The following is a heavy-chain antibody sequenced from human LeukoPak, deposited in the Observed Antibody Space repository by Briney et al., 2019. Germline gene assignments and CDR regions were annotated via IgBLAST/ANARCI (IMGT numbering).Heavy chain of an antibody. Sequence: GGSLRLSCAGSGFSFSSYGMHWVRQAPGKGLEWVSSISSSSSYIYYADSVKGRFTISRDNAKNSLYLQMNSLRAEDTAVYYCARVGAAAASYYYYMDVWGKGTTVTVSS. J-gene: IGHJ6*03. CDR2: ISSSSSYI. V-gene: IGHV3-21*01. CDR3: ARVGAAAASYYYYMDV. D-gene: IGHD6-13*01. CDR1: GFSFSSYG.